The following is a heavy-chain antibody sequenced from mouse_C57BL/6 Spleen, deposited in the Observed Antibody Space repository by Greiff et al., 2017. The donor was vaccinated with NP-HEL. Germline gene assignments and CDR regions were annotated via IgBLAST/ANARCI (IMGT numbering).Heavy chain of an antibody. J-gene: IGHJ2*01. V-gene: IGHV5-9-1*02. Sequence: EVQLVESGEGLVKPGGSLKLSCAASGFTFSSYAMSWVRQTPEKRLEWVAYISSGGDYTYYADTVKGRFTISIDNARNTLYLQMSSLKSEDTAMYYCTRGEGMRSFYFDYWGQGTTLTVSS. CDR2: ISSGGDYT. CDR3: TRGEGMRSFYFDY. D-gene: IGHD2-10*02. CDR1: GFTFSSYA.